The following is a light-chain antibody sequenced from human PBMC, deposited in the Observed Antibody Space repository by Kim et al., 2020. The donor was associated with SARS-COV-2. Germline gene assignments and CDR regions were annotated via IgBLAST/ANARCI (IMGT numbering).Light chain of an antibody. CDR3: QVCDSSSDHPWV. CDR2: YDS. Sequence: PRKTARITCGGNDGGCRSVHWYQEKPGQAPVLVIYYDSDRPSGIPVRFSGSNSGNTATLTISGVEAGDEADYYCQVCDSSSDHPWVFGGGTKLTVL. V-gene: IGLV3-21*04. J-gene: IGLJ3*02. CDR1: DGGCRS.